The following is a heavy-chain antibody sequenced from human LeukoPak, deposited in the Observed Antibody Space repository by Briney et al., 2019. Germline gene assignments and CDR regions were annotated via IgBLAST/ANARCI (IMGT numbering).Heavy chain of an antibody. Sequence: GGSLRLSCAASGFTFSSYGMHWVRQAPGKGLEWVAVISYDGSNKYYADSVKGRFTISRDNSKNTLYLQMNSLRAEDTAVYYCAKTHYYGSGSPAGYWGQGTLVTVSS. CDR3: AKTHYYGSGSPAGY. V-gene: IGHV3-30*18. J-gene: IGHJ4*02. CDR2: ISYDGSNK. D-gene: IGHD3-10*01. CDR1: GFTFSSYG.